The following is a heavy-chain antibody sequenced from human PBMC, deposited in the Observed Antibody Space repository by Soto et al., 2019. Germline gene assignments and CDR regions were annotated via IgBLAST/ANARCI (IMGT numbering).Heavy chain of an antibody. CDR2: IYHSGNT. CDR3: ARASASSKLRGVVIN. Sequence: QVQLQESGPGLVKPSGTLSITCALSGASIITDNWWSLVRQPPGKEMEWIGEIYHSGNTNFNPSVQSRVTISADTAKTQFSLTVSSVTAADTAIYYCARASASSKLRGVVINWGQGTLVTVSS. J-gene: IGHJ4*02. CDR1: GASIITDNW. V-gene: IGHV4-4*02. D-gene: IGHD3-10*01.